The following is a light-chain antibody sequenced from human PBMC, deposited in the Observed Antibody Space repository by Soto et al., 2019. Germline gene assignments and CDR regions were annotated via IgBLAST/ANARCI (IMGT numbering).Light chain of an antibody. CDR2: GAS. CDR3: QQYNNWPWT. CDR1: QSVRSN. J-gene: IGKJ1*01. Sequence: EIVLTQSPATLSLSPGERATLSCRASQSVRSNLAWYQQKPGQAPRLLIYGASTRATGIPARFSGSGSGTEFTLSISSLEPEDFAVYYCQQYNNWPWTFGQGTKVDI. V-gene: IGKV3-15*01.